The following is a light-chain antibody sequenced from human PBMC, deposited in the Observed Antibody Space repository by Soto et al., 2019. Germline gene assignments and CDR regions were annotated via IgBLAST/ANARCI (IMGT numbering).Light chain of an antibody. V-gene: IGLV2-14*01. Sequence: QPVLTQPASVSGSPGQSITISCTGTSSDVGGYPYVSWYQQHPGKAPKVIIYEVSHRPSGVSDRFSGSKSGNTASLTISGLQAEDAGDYFCSSYGSTSTRYVFGTGTKVTVL. CDR1: SSDVGGYPY. CDR2: EVS. CDR3: SSYGSTSTRYV. J-gene: IGLJ1*01.